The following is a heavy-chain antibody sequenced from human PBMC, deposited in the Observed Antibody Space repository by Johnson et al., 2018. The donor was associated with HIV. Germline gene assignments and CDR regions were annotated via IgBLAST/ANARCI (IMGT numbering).Heavy chain of an antibody. CDR3: ATVWRNEGRHAFDV. Sequence: VQLVESGGGVVRPGGSLRLSCAASGFIFDDYGMSWVRQAPGKGLEWVSYISGSGSTTEYADSVKGRFTISRDNAKNSLYLQTNSLRAEDTAVYYCATVWRNEGRHAFDVWGQGTMVTVSS. D-gene: IGHD1-1*01. V-gene: IGHV3-20*04. J-gene: IGHJ3*01. CDR1: GFIFDDYG. CDR2: ISGSGSTT.